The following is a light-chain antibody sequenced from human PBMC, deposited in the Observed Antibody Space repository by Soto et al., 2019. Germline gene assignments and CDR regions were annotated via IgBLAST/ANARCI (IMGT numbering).Light chain of an antibody. J-gene: IGKJ5*01. CDR1: QSVSSY. CDR3: QQYGSPT. CDR2: GAS. Sequence: EIVLTQSPATLSLSPGERATLSCRASQSVSSYLAWYQQKPGQAPRLLIYGASSRATGIPDRFSGSGSGTDFTLTISRLEPEDFAVYYCQQYGSPTFGQGTRLEIK. V-gene: IGKV3-20*01.